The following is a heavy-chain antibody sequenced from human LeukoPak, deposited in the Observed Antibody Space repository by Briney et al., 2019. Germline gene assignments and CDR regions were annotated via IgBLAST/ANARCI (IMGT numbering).Heavy chain of an antibody. CDR2: INAGNGNT. CDR3: AREGVLRYFDWLSRGPYFDY. CDR1: GGTFSSYA. D-gene: IGHD3-9*01. V-gene: IGHV1-3*03. Sequence: ASVKVSCKASGGTFSSYAISWVRQAPGQGLEWMGWINAGNGNTKYSQEFQGRVTITRDTSASTAYMELSSLRSEDMAVYYCAREGVLRYFDWLSRGPYFDYWGQGTLVTVSS. J-gene: IGHJ4*02.